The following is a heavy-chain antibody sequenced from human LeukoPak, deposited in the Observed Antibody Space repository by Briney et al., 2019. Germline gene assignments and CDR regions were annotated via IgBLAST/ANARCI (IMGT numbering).Heavy chain of an antibody. D-gene: IGHD5-24*01. CDR2: ISGGGENT. V-gene: IGHV3-23*01. Sequence: GGSLRLSCGASGFTFTSYAMSWIRQAPGKGLEWVSAISGGGENTYYGDSVRGRFTISRDNSKNTQYLQMNSLRAEDKATYYCSKPRAMAAGVGRYFDLWGRGTLVTVSS. CDR1: GFTFTSYA. J-gene: IGHJ2*01. CDR3: SKPRAMAAGVGRYFDL.